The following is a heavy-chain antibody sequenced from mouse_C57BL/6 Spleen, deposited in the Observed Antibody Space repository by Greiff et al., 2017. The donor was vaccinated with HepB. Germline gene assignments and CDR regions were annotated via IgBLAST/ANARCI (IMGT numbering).Heavy chain of an antibody. Sequence: QVQLQQPGAELVKPGASVKLSCKASGYTFTSYWMQWVKQRPGQGLEWIGEIDPSDTYTNYNQKFKGKATLTVDTSSSTAYMPLSSLTSADSAVYYCARWDYGSSYHFDYWGQGTTLTVSS. D-gene: IGHD1-1*01. V-gene: IGHV1-50*01. CDR3: ARWDYGSSYHFDY. J-gene: IGHJ2*01. CDR2: IDPSDTYT. CDR1: GYTFTSYW.